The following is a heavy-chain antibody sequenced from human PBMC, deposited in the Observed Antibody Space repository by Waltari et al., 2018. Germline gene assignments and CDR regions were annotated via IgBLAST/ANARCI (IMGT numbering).Heavy chain of an antibody. Sequence: QVQLQESGPRLVKPSETLSLTCDVSGYAINSGFYWGWFRPAPEKGPEWIATSYHDGPTLYHPAITRRVTTSMETSKKQISLKLKSVTAADTAVYYCTRQTLGYCTSAACRRLEAWGQGTLVTVSS. CDR2: SYHDGPT. V-gene: IGHV4-38-2*01. CDR3: TRQTLGYCTSAACRRLEA. D-gene: IGHD2-8*02. J-gene: IGHJ5*02. CDR1: GYAINSGFY.